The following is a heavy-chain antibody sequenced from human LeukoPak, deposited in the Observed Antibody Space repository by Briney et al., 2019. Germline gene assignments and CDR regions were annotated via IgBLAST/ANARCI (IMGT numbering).Heavy chain of an antibody. V-gene: IGHV3-53*01. J-gene: IGHJ5*02. CDR1: GFSVSANY. Sequence: PGGSLRLSCAAYGFSVSANYMSWVRQAPGKGLEWVSVIYSGGSTYYADSVKGRFTISRDNSKNTLYLQMNSLRAEDTAVYYCARDVTGWFDPWGQGTLVTVSS. CDR3: ARDVTGWFDP. CDR2: IYSGGST. D-gene: IGHD1-14*01.